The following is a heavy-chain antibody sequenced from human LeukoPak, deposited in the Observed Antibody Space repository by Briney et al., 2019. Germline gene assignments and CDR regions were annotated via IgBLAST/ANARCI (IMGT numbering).Heavy chain of an antibody. V-gene: IGHV3-23*01. CDR2: ISGSGGST. CDR1: GFTFSSYG. CDR3: AKGGYYDSNYYFDY. D-gene: IGHD3-22*01. J-gene: IGHJ4*02. Sequence: GGSLRLSCAASGFTFSSYGMSWVRQAPGKGLEWVSAISGSGGSTYYADSVKGRFTISRDNSKNTLYLQMNSLRAEDTAVYYCAKGGYYDSNYYFDYWGQGTLVTVSP.